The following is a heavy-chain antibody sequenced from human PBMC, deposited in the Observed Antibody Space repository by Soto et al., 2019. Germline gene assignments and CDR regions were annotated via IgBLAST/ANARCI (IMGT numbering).Heavy chain of an antibody. CDR2: FDHEDGET. CDR3: ATSLIAAGIDP. J-gene: IGHJ5*02. D-gene: IGHD6-13*01. Sequence: ASVKVSCKVSGYTLTELSMHWVRQAPGKGLEWMGGFDHEDGETISAQNFQGRVTMAEDTSTDTAYMELSSLRSEDTAVYYCATSLIAAGIDPWGQGTLVTVSS. V-gene: IGHV1-24*01. CDR1: GYTLTELS.